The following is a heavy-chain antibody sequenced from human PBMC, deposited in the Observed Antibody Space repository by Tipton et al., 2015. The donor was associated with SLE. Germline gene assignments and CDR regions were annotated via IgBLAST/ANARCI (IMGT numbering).Heavy chain of an antibody. Sequence: TLSLTCAVYGGSFSGYYWSWIRQPPGKGLEWIGSIFHSGSTYYNPSLKSRVTISVDTSKNQFSLKLSSVTAADTAVYYCARVPHDYSDYFSFDLWGRGTLVTVSS. CDR1: GGSFSGYY. D-gene: IGHD4-11*01. J-gene: IGHJ2*01. V-gene: IGHV4-34*12. CDR2: IFHSGST. CDR3: ARVPHDYSDYFSFDL.